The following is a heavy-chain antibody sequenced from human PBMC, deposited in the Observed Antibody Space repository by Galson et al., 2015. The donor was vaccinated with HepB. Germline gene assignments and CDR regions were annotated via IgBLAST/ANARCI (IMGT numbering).Heavy chain of an antibody. D-gene: IGHD5-12*01. Sequence: SLRLSCAASGFTFSGSAIHWVRQASGTGPESVGRIRSRANNYPTSYVPSLGGSFTISRDDSKNLAYLHMRRLKTEDTALYYCARMGDLSGYSSSWGQGPLVTVSS. J-gene: IGHJ4*02. CDR1: GFTFSGSA. V-gene: IGHV3-73*01. CDR3: ARMGDLSGYSSS. CDR2: IRSRANNYPT.